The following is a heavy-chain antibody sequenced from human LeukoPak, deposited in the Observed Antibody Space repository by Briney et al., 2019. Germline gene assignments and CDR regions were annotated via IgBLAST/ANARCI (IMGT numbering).Heavy chain of an antibody. CDR1: GFTFSSYA. V-gene: IGHV3-30-3*01. CDR2: ISYDGSNK. Sequence: TGGSLRLSCAASGFTFSSYAMHWVRQAPGKGLEWVAVISYDGSNKYYADSVKGRFTFSRDNSKNTLYLQMNSLRAEDTAVYYCARGFCSSTSCSQAGHWGQGTLVTVSS. D-gene: IGHD2-2*01. CDR3: ARGFCSSTSCSQAGH. J-gene: IGHJ4*02.